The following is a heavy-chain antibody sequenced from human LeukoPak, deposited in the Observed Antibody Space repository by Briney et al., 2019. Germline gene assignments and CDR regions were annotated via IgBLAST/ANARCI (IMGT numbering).Heavy chain of an antibody. CDR2: IYSGGST. Sequence: PGGSLRLSCAASGFTVSSNYMSWVRQAPGKGLEWVSVIYSGGSTYYADSVKGRFTISRDNSKNTLYLQMNSLRAEDTAVYYCARDKVTTVRGVIRKSHFDYWGQGTLVTVSP. CDR1: GFTVSSNY. D-gene: IGHD3-10*01. V-gene: IGHV3-53*01. J-gene: IGHJ4*02. CDR3: ARDKVTTVRGVIRKSHFDY.